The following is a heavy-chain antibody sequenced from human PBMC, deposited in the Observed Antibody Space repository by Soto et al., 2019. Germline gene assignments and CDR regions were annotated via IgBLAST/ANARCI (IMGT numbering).Heavy chain of an antibody. CDR3: ARHVGVTMVRGVPYYFDY. Sequence: PSETLSLTCTVSGGSISSSSYYWGWIRQPPGKGLEWIGSIYYSGSTYYNPSLKSRVTISVDTSKNQFSLKLSSVTAADTAVYYCARHVGVTMVRGVPYYFDYWGQGTLVTVSS. CDR1: GGSISSSSYY. CDR2: IYYSGST. J-gene: IGHJ4*02. D-gene: IGHD3-10*01. V-gene: IGHV4-39*01.